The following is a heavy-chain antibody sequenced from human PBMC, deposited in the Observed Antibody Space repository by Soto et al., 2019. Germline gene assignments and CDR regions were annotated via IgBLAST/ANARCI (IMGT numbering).Heavy chain of an antibody. CDR3: ARVTEMATMYFDY. V-gene: IGHV1-69*13. CDR2: IIPIFGTA. J-gene: IGHJ4*02. D-gene: IGHD5-12*01. Sequence: SVKVSCKASGGTFSSYAISWVRQAPGQGLEWMGGIIPIFGTANYAQKFQGRVTITADESTSTAYMELSSLRSEDTAVYYCARVTEMATMYFDYWGQGTLVTAPQ. CDR1: GGTFSSYA.